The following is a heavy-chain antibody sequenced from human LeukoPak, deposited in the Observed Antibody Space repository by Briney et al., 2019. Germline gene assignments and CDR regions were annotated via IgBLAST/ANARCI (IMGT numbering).Heavy chain of an antibody. CDR3: ASSYYYGSGSYNFDF. CDR1: GYTFTGYY. Sequence: GASVKVSCKASGYTFTGYYMHWVRQAPGQGLEWMGWINPNSGGTNYAQKFQGRVTMTRDTSISTAYMELSRLRSDDTAVYYCASSYYYGSGSYNFDFWGQGTLVTVSS. J-gene: IGHJ4*02. D-gene: IGHD3-10*01. CDR2: INPNSGGT. V-gene: IGHV1-2*02.